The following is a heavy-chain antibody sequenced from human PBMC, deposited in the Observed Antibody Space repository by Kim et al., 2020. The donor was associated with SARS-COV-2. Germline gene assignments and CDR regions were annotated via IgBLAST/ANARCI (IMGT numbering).Heavy chain of an antibody. D-gene: IGHD6-19*01. Sequence: GRFTISRDNSKNTGYLQMNSLRAEDTAVYSCAKERGGYTRGWYRGGYHFDYWGQGTLVTVSS. CDR3: AKERGGYTRGWYRGGYHFDY. J-gene: IGHJ4*02. V-gene: IGHV3-23*01.